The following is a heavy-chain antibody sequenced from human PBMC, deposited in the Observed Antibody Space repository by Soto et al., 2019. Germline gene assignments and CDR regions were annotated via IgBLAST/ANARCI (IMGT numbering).Heavy chain of an antibody. CDR3: AKDPPAAGTVPSWCDP. CDR2: ISYDGSNK. J-gene: IGHJ5*02. Sequence: QVQLVESGGGVVQPGRSLRLSCAASGFTFSSYGMHWVRQAPGKGLEWVAVISYDGSNKYYADSVKGQFTISRDNSRNTLYLQMNSLRADDTAVYYCAKDPPAAGTVPSWCDPCGQGTLVTVAS. D-gene: IGHD6-13*01. V-gene: IGHV3-30*18. CDR1: GFTFSSYG.